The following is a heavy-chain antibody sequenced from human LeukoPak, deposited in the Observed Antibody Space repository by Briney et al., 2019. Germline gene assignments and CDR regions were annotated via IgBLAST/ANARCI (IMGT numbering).Heavy chain of an antibody. J-gene: IGHJ4*02. CDR2: ISSSSSTI. Sequence: GGSLRLSCAASGFTFSSYEMNWVRQAPGKGLEWVSYISSSSSTIYYADSVKGRFTISRDNAKNSLYLQMNSLRAEDTAVYYCARDPINYDYVWGSYRRYFDYWGQGTLVTVSS. CDR3: ARDPINYDYVWGSYRRYFDY. V-gene: IGHV3-48*01. CDR1: GFTFSSYE. D-gene: IGHD3-16*02.